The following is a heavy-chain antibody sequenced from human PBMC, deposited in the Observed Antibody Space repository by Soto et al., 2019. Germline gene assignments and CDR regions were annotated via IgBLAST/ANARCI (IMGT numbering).Heavy chain of an antibody. J-gene: IGHJ6*02. D-gene: IGHD3-10*01. CDR3: THSDVFGDHYYVLDV. CDR1: GFSLTTSGVS. V-gene: IGHV2-5*02. Sequence: QITLKESGPPLVQPTQTLTLTCTFSGFSLTTSGVSVGWIRQPPGKALEWLTLIYWDDDKRYSPSLKNRLTITKDTSKDQVVLTMTNMDPLDTATYFCTHSDVFGDHYYVLDVWGQGATVTVSS. CDR2: IYWDDDK.